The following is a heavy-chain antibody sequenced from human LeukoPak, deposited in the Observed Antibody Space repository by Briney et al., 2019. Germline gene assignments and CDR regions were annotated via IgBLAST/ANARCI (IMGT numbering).Heavy chain of an antibody. Sequence: SETLSLTCTVSGGSISSSSYYWGWIRQPPGKGLEWIGSIYYSGSTYYNPSLKSRVTISVDTSKNQFSLKLCSVTAADTAVYYCARIVVGATTFPDYWGQGALVTVSS. J-gene: IGHJ4*02. CDR1: GGSISSSSYY. CDR2: IYYSGST. V-gene: IGHV4-39*01. CDR3: ARIVVGATTFPDY. D-gene: IGHD1-26*01.